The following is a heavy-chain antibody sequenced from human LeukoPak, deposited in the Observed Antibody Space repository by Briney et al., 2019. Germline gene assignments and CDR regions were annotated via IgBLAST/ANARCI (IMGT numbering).Heavy chain of an antibody. CDR2: IYYSGST. D-gene: IGHD1-26*01. CDR1: GGSISSYY. V-gene: IGHV4-59*08. J-gene: IGHJ6*03. Sequence: SETLSLTCTVSGGSISSYYWSWIRQPPGKGLEWIGYIYYSGSTNYNPSLKSRVTISVDTSKNQFSLKLSSATAADTAVYYCARRERYSGSYGYYYYMDVWGKGTTVTVSS. CDR3: ARRERYSGSYGYYYYMDV.